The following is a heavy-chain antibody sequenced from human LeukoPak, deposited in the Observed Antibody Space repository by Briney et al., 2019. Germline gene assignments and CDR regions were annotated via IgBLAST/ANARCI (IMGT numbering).Heavy chain of an antibody. D-gene: IGHD3-9*01. CDR2: IYSSGST. J-gene: IGHJ4*02. V-gene: IGHV3-53*01. CDR1: GFTVSTNY. CDR3: ARRQDDSPLGY. Sequence: PGGSLRLSCAASGFTVSTNYMGWVRQAPGKGLEWVSVIYSSGSTYYADSVKGRFTISRDTSENTVYLQMNSLRADDTAVYYCARRQDDSPLGYWGQGTLVTVSS.